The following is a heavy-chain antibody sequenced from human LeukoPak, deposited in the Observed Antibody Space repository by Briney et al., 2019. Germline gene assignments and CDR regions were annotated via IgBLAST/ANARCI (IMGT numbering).Heavy chain of an antibody. CDR2: ISSSSTTI. CDR1: GFTFSSYS. V-gene: IGHV3-48*01. CDR3: ARWCGSGWYDY. J-gene: IGHJ4*02. Sequence: GGSLRLSCAASGFTFSSYSMNWVRQAPGKGLEWVSYISSSSTTIYYADPVKGRFAISRDNAKNSLHLQMNSLRAEDTAVYYCARWCGSGWYDYWGQGALVTVSS. D-gene: IGHD6-19*01.